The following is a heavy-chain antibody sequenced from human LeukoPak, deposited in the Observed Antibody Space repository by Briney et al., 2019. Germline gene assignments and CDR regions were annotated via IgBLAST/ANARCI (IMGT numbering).Heavy chain of an antibody. Sequence: SETLSLTCAVYGGSFSGYYWSWIRQPPGKGLEWIGEINHSGSTNYNPSLKSRVTISVDTSKNQFSLKLSSVTAADTAVYHCARVDCSGGSCYSAPFDYWGQGTLVTVSS. CDR2: INHSGST. J-gene: IGHJ4*02. CDR3: ARVDCSGGSCYSAPFDY. CDR1: GGSFSGYY. V-gene: IGHV4-34*01. D-gene: IGHD2-15*01.